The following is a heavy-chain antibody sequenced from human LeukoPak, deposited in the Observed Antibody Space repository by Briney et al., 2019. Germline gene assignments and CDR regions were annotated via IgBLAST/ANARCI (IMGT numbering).Heavy chain of an antibody. CDR3: ARDIRRDGYNSYYYYGMDV. Sequence: ASVKVSCKASGYTFTSYGISWVRQAPGQGLEWMGWISAYNGNTNYAQKLQGRVTMTTDTSTSTAYMELRSLRSDDTAVYYCARDIRRDGYNSYYYYGMDVWGQGTTVTVSS. CDR1: GYTFTSYG. D-gene: IGHD5-24*01. CDR2: ISAYNGNT. V-gene: IGHV1-18*01. J-gene: IGHJ6*02.